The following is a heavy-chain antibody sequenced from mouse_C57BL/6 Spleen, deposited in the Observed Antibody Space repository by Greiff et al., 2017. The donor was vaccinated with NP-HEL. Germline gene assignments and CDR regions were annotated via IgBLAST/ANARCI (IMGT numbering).Heavy chain of an antibody. V-gene: IGHV1-26*01. CDR3: ARTSFYAMDY. Sequence: EVQLQQSGPELVKPGASVKISCKASGYTFTDYYMNWVKQSHGKSLEWIGDINPNNVGTSYNQKFKGKATLTVDKSSSTAYMELRSLTSEDSAVYYCARTSFYAMDYWGQGTSVTVSS. J-gene: IGHJ4*01. CDR2: INPNNVGT. CDR1: GYTFTDYY. D-gene: IGHD5-1*01.